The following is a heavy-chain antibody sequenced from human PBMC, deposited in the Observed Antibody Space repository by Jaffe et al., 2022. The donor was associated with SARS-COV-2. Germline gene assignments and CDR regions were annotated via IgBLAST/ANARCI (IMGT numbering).Heavy chain of an antibody. CDR1: GFSLSTSGVG. J-gene: IGHJ3*01. CDR2: IYWDDDK. CDR3: VHTGSVPPGLVGAFDV. V-gene: IGHV2-5*02. D-gene: IGHD2-2*01. Sequence: QITLKESGPTLVKPTQTLTLTCSFSGFSLSTSGVGVGWMRQPPGKALEWLALIYWDDDKRYSPSLKSRLTITKDISKNQVVLTMTNMDPVDTATFYCVHTGSVPPGLVGAFDVWGRGTMVTVSS.